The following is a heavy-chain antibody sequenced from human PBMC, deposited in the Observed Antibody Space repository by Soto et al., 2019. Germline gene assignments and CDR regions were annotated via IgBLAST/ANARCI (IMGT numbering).Heavy chain of an antibody. CDR1: GFTFSTFA. V-gene: IGHV3-23*01. D-gene: IGHD3-3*01. CDR2: VSGGGDST. Sequence: EVQLMESRGALVQPGGSLRLSCIASGFTFSTFAMNWVRQAPGKGLEWVSTVSGGGDSTYYADSVKGRFTISRDNSKNTLYLQMHSLRAEDTAVYYCAKDSTYYNFWSAFSYWGQGTLVTVSS. CDR3: AKDSTYYNFWSAFSY. J-gene: IGHJ4*02.